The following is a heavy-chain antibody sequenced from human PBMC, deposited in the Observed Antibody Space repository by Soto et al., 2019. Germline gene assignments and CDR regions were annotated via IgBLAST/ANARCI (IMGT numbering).Heavy chain of an antibody. D-gene: IGHD3-16*01. CDR3: ARIWFGDFDY. J-gene: IGHJ4*01. V-gene: IGHV4-30-4*01. CDR2: FHSSGAT. Sequence: QVQLQESGPGLVKPSQTLSLTCTVSGGSISSADYYWSWIRQPPGKGLEWIGYFHSSGATYKDPSLKSRVTITVETSKNQLALKLDSVTAADTAVYCCARIWFGDFDYLGPGTLVTVSS. CDR1: GGSISSADYY.